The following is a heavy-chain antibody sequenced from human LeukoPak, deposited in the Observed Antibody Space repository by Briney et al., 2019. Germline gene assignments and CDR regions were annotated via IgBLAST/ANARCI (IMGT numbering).Heavy chain of an antibody. CDR3: ARSITSRGYCSSTSCYKWGFYYYYYMDV. CDR2: IKQDESEK. Sequence: SGGSLRLSCSASGFTFSNYWMSWVRQAPGKGLEWVANIKQDESEKYYVDSVKGRFTISRDNAKNSLYLQMNSLRAEDTAVYYCARSITSRGYCSSTSCYKWGFYYYYYMDVWGKGTTVTVSS. D-gene: IGHD2-2*02. V-gene: IGHV3-7*01. J-gene: IGHJ6*03. CDR1: GFTFSNYW.